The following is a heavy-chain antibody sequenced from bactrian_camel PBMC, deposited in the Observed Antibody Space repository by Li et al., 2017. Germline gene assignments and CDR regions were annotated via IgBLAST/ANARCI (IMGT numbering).Heavy chain of an antibody. CDR2: ISPVDMT. CDR1: RFTFGTYY. D-gene: IGHD7*01. J-gene: IGHJ7*01. V-gene: IGHV3S40*01. Sequence: DVQLVESGGGLVQPGGSLTLSCAASRFTFGTYYMNWVRQAPGKGLEWVSHISPVDMTWYARSVKGRFTTSRDNAKNTVYLQLNGLAPEDTAMYHCAKFTNGGDWSYGMNYWGKGTQVTVS.